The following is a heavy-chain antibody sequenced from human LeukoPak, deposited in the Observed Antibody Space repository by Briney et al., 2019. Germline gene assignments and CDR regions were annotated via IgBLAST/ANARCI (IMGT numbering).Heavy chain of an antibody. CDR1: GASISSSYW. CDR2: MYHSGST. V-gene: IGHV4-4*02. Sequence: SETLSLTCAVSGASISSSYWWTWVRQSPGTGLGKGLEWIGEMYHSGSTNYNPSLKSRVTISVDKSKNQFSLKLSSVTAADTAVYYCARATWGNYRYNDYWGQGTLVTVSS. J-gene: IGHJ4*02. D-gene: IGHD3-16*02. CDR3: ARATWGNYRYNDY.